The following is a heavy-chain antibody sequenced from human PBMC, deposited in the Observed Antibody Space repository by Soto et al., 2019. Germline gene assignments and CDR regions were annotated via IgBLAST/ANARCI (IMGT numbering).Heavy chain of an antibody. CDR3: ADYSSSWRNGMDV. J-gene: IGHJ6*02. V-gene: IGHV1-69*12. CDR1: GDTFSSYA. CDR2: IIPIFGTA. D-gene: IGHD6-13*01. Sequence: QVQLVQSGAGVKKPGSSVKVSCKASGDTFSSYAISWVRQAPGQGLEWMGGIIPIFGTANYAQKFKGRVTITADESTSTDYMELSSLRSEDTAVYYCADYSSSWRNGMDVWGQVTTVTVSS.